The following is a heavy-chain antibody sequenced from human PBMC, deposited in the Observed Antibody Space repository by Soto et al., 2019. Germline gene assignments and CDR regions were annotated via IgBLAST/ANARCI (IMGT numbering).Heavy chain of an antibody. Sequence: QVQMVESGGGVVRPGRPLTLSCAASGFTFSDYAMHWVRQAPGKGMEWVAVISPDGSTEGYADSVKGRFTISRDNSKNTLFLQMNSLRVEDTAEYFCARWFLEWFKNGLDVWAQGTTVTVSS. J-gene: IGHJ6*02. CDR1: GFTFSDYA. V-gene: IGHV3-30-3*01. CDR3: ARWFLEWFKNGLDV. CDR2: ISPDGSTE. D-gene: IGHD3-3*01.